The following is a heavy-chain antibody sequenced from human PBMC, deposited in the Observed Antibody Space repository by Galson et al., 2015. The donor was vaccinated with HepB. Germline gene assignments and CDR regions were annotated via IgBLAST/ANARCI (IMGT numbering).Heavy chain of an antibody. CDR2: ISGSGGST. V-gene: IGHV3-23*01. J-gene: IGHJ2*01. CDR1: GFTFSSYA. Sequence: SLRLSCAASGFTFSSYAMSWVRQAPGKGLEWVSAISGSGGSTYYADSVKGRFTISRDNSKNTLYLQMNSLRAEDTAVYYCAKDPGITGTTWDGTLGLVRGWYFDLWGRGTLVTVSS. CDR3: AKDPGITGTTWDGTLGLVRGWYFDL. D-gene: IGHD1-7*01.